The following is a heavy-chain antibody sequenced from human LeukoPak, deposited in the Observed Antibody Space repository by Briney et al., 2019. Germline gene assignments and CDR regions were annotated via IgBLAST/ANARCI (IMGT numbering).Heavy chain of an antibody. V-gene: IGHV1-69*05. CDR2: IIPIFGSA. CDR1: GGTFSSYA. CDR3: AREYYDTSHYYFDY. Sequence: SVKVSCKASGGTFSSYAISWVRQAPGQGLEWTGRIIPIFGSANYAQKFQGRVTITTDESTSTAYMELSSLRSEDTAVYYCAREYYDTSHYYFDYWGQGTLVTVSS. J-gene: IGHJ4*02. D-gene: IGHD3-22*01.